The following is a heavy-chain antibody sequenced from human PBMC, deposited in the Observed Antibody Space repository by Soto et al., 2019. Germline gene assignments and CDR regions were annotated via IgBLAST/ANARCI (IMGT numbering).Heavy chain of an antibody. CDR2: INPSGGST. CDR3: ARADIVVVPAAIPVGYYYYGMDV. J-gene: IGHJ6*02. D-gene: IGHD2-2*02. CDR1: GYTFTSYY. V-gene: IGHV1-46*01. Sequence: QVQLVQSGAEVKKPGASVKVSCKASGYTFTSYYMHWVRQAPGQGLEWMGIINPSGGSTSYAQKFQGRVTMTRDTSTSTVDMELSSLRSEDTAVYYCARADIVVVPAAIPVGYYYYGMDVWGQGTTVTVSS.